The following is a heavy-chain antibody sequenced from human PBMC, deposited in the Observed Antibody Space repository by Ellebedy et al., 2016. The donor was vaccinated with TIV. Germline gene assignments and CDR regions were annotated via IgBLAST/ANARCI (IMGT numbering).Heavy chain of an antibody. CDR2: IYQDGSQK. J-gene: IGHJ5*02. D-gene: IGHD4-17*01. V-gene: IGHV3-7*01. CDR1: GFSFRNYW. CDR3: ARRGSYGDYAVQVNNWFDR. Sequence: GESLKISCAASGFSFRNYWMGWVRQAPGKGLEWVANIYQDGSQKYYADSVEGRFTISRDNAQNSLYLQMKSLRVDDTAVYYCARRGSYGDYAVQVNNWFDRWGQGTLVTV.